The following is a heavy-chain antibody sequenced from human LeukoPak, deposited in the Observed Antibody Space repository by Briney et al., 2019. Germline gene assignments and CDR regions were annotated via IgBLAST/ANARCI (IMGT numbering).Heavy chain of an antibody. Sequence: SVKVSCKASGYTFTGYYMHWVRQAPGQGLEWMGRIIPIFGTANYAQKFQGRVTITTDESTSTAYMELSSLRSEDTAVYYCARGGDFWSPKTTGYYYYYYMDVWGKGTTVTVSS. V-gene: IGHV1-69*05. CDR3: ARGGDFWSPKTTGYYYYYYMDV. D-gene: IGHD3-3*01. CDR1: GYTFTGYY. CDR2: IIPIFGTA. J-gene: IGHJ6*03.